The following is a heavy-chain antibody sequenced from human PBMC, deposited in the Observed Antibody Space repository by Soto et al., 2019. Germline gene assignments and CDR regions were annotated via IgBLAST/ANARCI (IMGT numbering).Heavy chain of an antibody. V-gene: IGHV1-69*01. D-gene: IGHD3-3*01. CDR2: IIPIFGTA. CDR1: GGTFSSYA. J-gene: IGHJ4*02. Sequence: QVQLVQSGAEVKKPGSSVKVSCKASGGTFSSYAISWVRQAPGQGLEWMGGIIPIFGTANYAQKFQGRVTITADESTSTAYMELSSLRSEDTAVYYCARDRGRDGYNYDFFSVDYWGQGTLVTVSS. CDR3: ARDRGRDGYNYDFFSVDY.